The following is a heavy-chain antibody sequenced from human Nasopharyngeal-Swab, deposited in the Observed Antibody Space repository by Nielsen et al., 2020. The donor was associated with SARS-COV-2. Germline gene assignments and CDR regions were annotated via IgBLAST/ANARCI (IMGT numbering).Heavy chain of an antibody. CDR2: IYYSGST. CDR3: ATTRDNWNYATFDY. CDR1: GGSISSSSYY. J-gene: IGHJ4*02. V-gene: IGHV4-39*01. D-gene: IGHD1-7*01. Sequence: SETLSLTCTVSGGSISSSSYYWDWIRQPPGKGLEWIGSIYYSGSTYYNPSLKSRVTISVDTSKNQFSLKLSSVTAADTAVYYCATTRDNWNYATFDYWGQGTLVTVSS.